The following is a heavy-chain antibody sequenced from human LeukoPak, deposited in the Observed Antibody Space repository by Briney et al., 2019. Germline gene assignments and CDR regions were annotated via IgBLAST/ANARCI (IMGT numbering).Heavy chain of an antibody. CDR3: ARAGGVGATTDY. CDR1: GGSFSSYY. V-gene: IGHV4-59*01. Sequence: SETLSLTCAVYGGSFSSYYWSWIRQPPGKGLEWIGYIYYSGSTNYNPSLKSRVTISVDTSKNQFSLKLSSVTAADTAVYYCARAGGVGATTDYWGQGTLVTVSS. J-gene: IGHJ4*02. D-gene: IGHD1-26*01. CDR2: IYYSGST.